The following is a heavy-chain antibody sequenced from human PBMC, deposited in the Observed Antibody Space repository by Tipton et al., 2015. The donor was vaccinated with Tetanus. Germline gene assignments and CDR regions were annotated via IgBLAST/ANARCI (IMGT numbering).Heavy chain of an antibody. D-gene: IGHD2-2*01. V-gene: IGHV1-46*03. CDR2: INPSGGST. J-gene: IGHJ5*02. CDR3: ARDVPMYPMPNWFDP. Sequence: QLVQSGPEVKKPGASVKVSCKASGYTFTSYYMHWVRQAPGQGLEWMGIINPSGGSTSYAQKFQGRVTMTRDTSTSTVYMELSSLRSKDTAVYYGARDVPMYPMPNWFDPWGRGTLVTVSS. CDR1: GYTFTSYY.